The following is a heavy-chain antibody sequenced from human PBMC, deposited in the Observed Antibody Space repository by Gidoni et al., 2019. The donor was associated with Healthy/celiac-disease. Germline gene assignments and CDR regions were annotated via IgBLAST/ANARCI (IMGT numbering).Heavy chain of an antibody. V-gene: IGHV4-59*01. CDR3: ATHGVTIQRGSGAFDI. D-gene: IGHD3-10*01. J-gene: IGHJ3*02. CDR2: IYYSGST. Sequence: QVQLQESGPGLVKPSETLSLTCTVSGGSISSYYWSWIRQPPGKGLEWIGYIYYSGSTNYNPSLKSRVTISVDTSKNQFSLKLSSVTAADTAVYYCATHGVTIQRGSGAFDIWGQGTMVTVSS. CDR1: GGSISSYY.